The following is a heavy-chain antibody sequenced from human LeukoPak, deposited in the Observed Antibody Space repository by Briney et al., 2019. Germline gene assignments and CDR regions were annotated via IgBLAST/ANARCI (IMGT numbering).Heavy chain of an antibody. D-gene: IGHD5-24*01. CDR1: GYTFTGYY. J-gene: IGHJ4*02. CDR2: INPNSGGT. Sequence: ASVKVSCKASGYTFTGYYMHWVRQAPGQGIEWMGWINPNSGGTNYAQKFQGRVTMTRDTSISTAYMELSRLRSGDTAVYYCARGRRDGYNRLDYWGQGTLVTVSS. CDR3: ARGRRDGYNRLDY. V-gene: IGHV1-2*02.